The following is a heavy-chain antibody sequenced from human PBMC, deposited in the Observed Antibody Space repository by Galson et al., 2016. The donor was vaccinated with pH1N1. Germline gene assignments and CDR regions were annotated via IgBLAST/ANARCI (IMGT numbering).Heavy chain of an antibody. CDR3: AKDIGYCSSTSCQYYYYYGMDA. D-gene: IGHD2-2*01. Sequence: SLRLSCAASGFTFSSYAMSWVRQAPGKGLERVSAISGSGGSTYYADSVKGRFTISRDNSKNTLYLQMNSLRAEDTAVYYCAKDIGYCSSTSCQYYYYYGMDAWGQGTTVTVSS. CDR1: GFTFSSYA. CDR2: ISGSGGST. V-gene: IGHV3-23*01. J-gene: IGHJ6*02.